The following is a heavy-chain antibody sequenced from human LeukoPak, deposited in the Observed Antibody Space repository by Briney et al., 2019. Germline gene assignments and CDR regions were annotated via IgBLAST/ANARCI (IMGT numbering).Heavy chain of an antibody. CDR1: GFTFSSYW. J-gene: IGHJ5*02. Sequence: GGSLRLSCAASGFTFSSYWMHWVRQAPGKGLVWVSRINTDGSSTSYADSVKGRFTISRDNAKNTLYLQMNSLRAEDTAVYYCARAVAGPEGWFDPWGQGTLVTVSS. CDR3: ARAVAGPEGWFDP. CDR2: INTDGSST. D-gene: IGHD6-19*01. V-gene: IGHV3-74*01.